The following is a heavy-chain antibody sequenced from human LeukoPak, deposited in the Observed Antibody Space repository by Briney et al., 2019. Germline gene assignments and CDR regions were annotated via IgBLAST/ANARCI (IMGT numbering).Heavy chain of an antibody. V-gene: IGHV3-9*01. CDR3: AKAEYSGSLDDAFDI. D-gene: IGHD1-26*01. CDR1: GFTFDDYA. CDR2: ISWNSGSI. Sequence: PGGSLRLSCAASGFTFDDYAMHWVRQAPGKGLEWVSGISWNSGSIGYADSVKGRFTISRDNAKNSLYLQMNSLRAEDTALYYCAKAEYSGSLDDAFDIWGQGTMVTVSS. J-gene: IGHJ3*02.